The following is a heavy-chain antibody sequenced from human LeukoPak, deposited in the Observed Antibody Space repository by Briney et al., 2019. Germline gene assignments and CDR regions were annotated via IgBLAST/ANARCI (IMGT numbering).Heavy chain of an antibody. CDR2: TRNKANSYTT. V-gene: IGHV3-72*01. Sequence: GXXLRLSCAASGFTFSDHYMDWVRQAPGKGLEWVGRTRNKANSYTTEYAASVKGRFTISRDDSKNSLYLQMNSLKTEDTAVYYCARPSFSTSSGNPSDYWGQGTLVTVSS. J-gene: IGHJ4*02. CDR1: GFTFSDHY. D-gene: IGHD3-10*01. CDR3: ARPSFSTSSGNPSDY.